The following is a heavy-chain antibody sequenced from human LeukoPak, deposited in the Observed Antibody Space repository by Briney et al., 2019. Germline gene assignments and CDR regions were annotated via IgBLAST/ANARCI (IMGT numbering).Heavy chain of an antibody. CDR3: ARGDLGGYSYGSLNY. D-gene: IGHD5-18*01. CDR1: GFTFSSNY. V-gene: IGHV3-66*01. Sequence: PGGSLRLSCAASGFTFSSNYMSWVRQAPGKGLEWVSVIYSGGSTYYADSVKGRFTISRDNSKNTLYLQMNSLRAEDTAVYYCARGDLGGYSYGSLNYWGQGTLVTVSS. J-gene: IGHJ4*02. CDR2: IYSGGST.